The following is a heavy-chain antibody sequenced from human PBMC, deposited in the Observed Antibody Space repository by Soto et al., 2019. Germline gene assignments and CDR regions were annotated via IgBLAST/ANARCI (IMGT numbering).Heavy chain of an antibody. CDR3: ARAYSVSQFPWYFDL. V-gene: IGHV3-53*01. CDR1: GFTVSSNF. J-gene: IGHJ2*01. CDR2: IYDGGST. Sequence: EVHLVESWEGLVQPGGSLRLSCAASGFTVSSNFMTWVRQAPGKGLEWVSVIYDGGSTYYADSVKGRFTISRDNSKNTLYLQLNSLRAEDTAVYFCARAYSVSQFPWYFDLWGRGTLVTVSS. D-gene: IGHD1-26*01.